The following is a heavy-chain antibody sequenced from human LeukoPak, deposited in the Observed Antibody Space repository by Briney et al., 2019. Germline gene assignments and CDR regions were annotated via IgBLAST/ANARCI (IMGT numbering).Heavy chain of an antibody. J-gene: IGHJ4*02. CDR1: GFTFSSHD. Sequence: GGSLRLSCAASGFTFSSHDMHWVRQAAGKGLVWVSRINSDGSSTRYADSVKGRFTISRDNAKNTLYLQMNSLRAEDTAVYYCARDPEYSGYNFDYWGQGALVTVSS. CDR2: INSDGSST. D-gene: IGHD5-12*01. CDR3: ARDPEYSGYNFDY. V-gene: IGHV3-74*01.